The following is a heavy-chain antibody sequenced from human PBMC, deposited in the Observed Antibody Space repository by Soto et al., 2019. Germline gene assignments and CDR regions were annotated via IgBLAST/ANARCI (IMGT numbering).Heavy chain of an antibody. CDR3: ASAGRYDSSYMRN. CDR1: GGTFSSYA. Sequence: QVQLVQSGAEVKKPGSSVKVSCKASGGTFSSYAISWVRQAPGQGLEWMGGIIPIFGTANYGQKFQGRVTITVDESTRPAYVGLSGLRSEDTAVYYFASAGRYDSSYMRNWGQGTLVTVSS. D-gene: IGHD3-22*01. J-gene: IGHJ4*02. V-gene: IGHV1-69*12. CDR2: IIPIFGTA.